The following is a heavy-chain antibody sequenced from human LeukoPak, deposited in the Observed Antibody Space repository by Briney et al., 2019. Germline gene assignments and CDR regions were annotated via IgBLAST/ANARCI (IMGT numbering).Heavy chain of an antibody. CDR3: ARAAYSSGFDS. V-gene: IGHV3-21*01. J-gene: IGHJ5*01. Sequence: KPGGSLRLSCAASGFTFSSYSMSWVRQAPGKGLEWVSSITSSSYIYYADSVKGRFTISRDNTKNTLYLQMNSLIAEDTAVYFCARAAYSSGFDSWGQGTLVTVSS. CDR1: GFTFSSYS. D-gene: IGHD6-19*01. CDR2: ITSSSYI.